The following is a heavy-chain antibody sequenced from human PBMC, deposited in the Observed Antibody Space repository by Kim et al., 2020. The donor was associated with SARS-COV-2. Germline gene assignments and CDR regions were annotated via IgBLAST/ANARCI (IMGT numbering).Heavy chain of an antibody. J-gene: IGHJ6*02. Sequence: GGSLRLSCAASGFTFSSYAMSWVRQAPGKGLEWVSAISGSGGSTYYADSVKGRFTISSDNSKNTLYLQMNSLRAEDTAVYYCAKDRGFKYYYGSGSYYNPLYYGMDVWGQGTTVTVSS. D-gene: IGHD3-10*01. CDR1: GFTFSSYA. CDR3: AKDRGFKYYYGSGSYYNPLYYGMDV. V-gene: IGHV3-23*01. CDR2: ISGSGGST.